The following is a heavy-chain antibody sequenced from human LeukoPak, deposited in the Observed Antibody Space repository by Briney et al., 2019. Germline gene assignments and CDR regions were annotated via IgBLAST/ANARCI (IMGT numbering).Heavy chain of an antibody. J-gene: IGHJ4*02. Sequence: GGSLRLSRAASGFTFTTYFMTWVRQAPGKGLEWVAHINKDGSEKYYVDSVKGRFTISRDNAKNSVYLQMNSLRAEDTAVYYCARENWTNDYWGQGTLVTVSS. CDR3: ARENWTNDY. V-gene: IGHV3-7*01. CDR2: INKDGSEK. CDR1: GFTFTTYF. D-gene: IGHD1-1*01.